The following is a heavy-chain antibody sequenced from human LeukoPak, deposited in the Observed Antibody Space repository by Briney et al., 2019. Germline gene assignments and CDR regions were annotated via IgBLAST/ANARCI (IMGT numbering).Heavy chain of an antibody. Sequence: SETLSLTCSVSDYSISSGYYWGWIRQPLGKGLEWIGNIYHSGSAYYTPSLKRRVTISVDTSKNQFSLRLTSVTAADTAVYYCAREMYFYISASQEYNYYMDVWGKGTTVTVSS. CDR1: DYSISSGYY. J-gene: IGHJ6*03. CDR2: IYHSGSA. V-gene: IGHV4-38-2*02. CDR3: AREMYFYISASQEYNYYMDV. D-gene: IGHD3-10*01.